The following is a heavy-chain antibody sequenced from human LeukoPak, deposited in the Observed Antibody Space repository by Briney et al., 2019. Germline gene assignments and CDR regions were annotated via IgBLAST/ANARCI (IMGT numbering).Heavy chain of an antibody. CDR1: GFTVHSNY. CDR3: AREKASTTGTTDYDY. Sequence: GGSLRLSCAASGFTVHSNYMSWVRQAPGKGLEWVSVIDRSGVTHYADSVKGRFTISRDNSKNTLYLQMNSLRAGDTAVYYCAREKASTTGTTDYDYWGQGTLVTVSS. D-gene: IGHD1-1*01. CDR2: IDRSGVT. V-gene: IGHV3-53*01. J-gene: IGHJ4*02.